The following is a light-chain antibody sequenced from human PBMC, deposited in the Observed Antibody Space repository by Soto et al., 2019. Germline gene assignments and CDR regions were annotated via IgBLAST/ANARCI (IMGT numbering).Light chain of an antibody. CDR2: GAS. V-gene: IGKV3-20*01. Sequence: ENMLTHYPGTLSLPPLQRHTPXLLASQSIKNNFLAWYQQKPGQAPRLLIFGASSRSSGIPYRFSGSGSGTDFTLTVSRLEPEDFAVYYCQQYGTSPINFGQGARLEIK. CDR1: QSIKNNF. CDR3: QQYGTSPIN. J-gene: IGKJ5*01.